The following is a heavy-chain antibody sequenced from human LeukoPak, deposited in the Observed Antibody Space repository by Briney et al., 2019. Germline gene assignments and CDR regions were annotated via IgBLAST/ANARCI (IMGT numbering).Heavy chain of an antibody. V-gene: IGHV3-23*01. CDR2: ISGSGGST. J-gene: IGHJ6*02. CDR1: GFTFSSYA. Sequence: GGSLRLSCAASGFTFSSYAMSWVRQAPGKGLEWVSAISGSGGSTYYADSVKGRLTISRDNSKNTLYLQMNSLRAEDTAVYYCAKVGKQQLLRGMDVWGQGTTVTVSS. D-gene: IGHD6-13*01. CDR3: AKVGKQQLLRGMDV.